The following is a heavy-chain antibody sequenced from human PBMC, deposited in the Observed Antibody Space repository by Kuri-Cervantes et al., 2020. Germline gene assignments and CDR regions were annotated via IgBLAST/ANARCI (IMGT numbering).Heavy chain of an antibody. CDR2: ISYDGSNK. J-gene: IGHJ4*02. CDR3: ARATYSSSSEGY. Sequence: GGSLRLSCAASGFTFSNYGMHWVRQAPGKGLEWVAVISYDGSNKYYADSVKGRFTISRDNAKNSLYLQMNSLRAEDTAVYYCARATYSSSSEGYWGQGTLVTVSS. CDR1: GFTFSNYG. D-gene: IGHD6-13*01. V-gene: IGHV3-30*03.